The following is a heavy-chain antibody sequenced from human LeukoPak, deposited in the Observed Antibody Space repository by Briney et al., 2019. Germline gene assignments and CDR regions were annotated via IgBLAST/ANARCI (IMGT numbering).Heavy chain of an antibody. V-gene: IGHV4-34*01. CDR2: INHSGSA. D-gene: IGHD4-17*01. CDR1: GGSFSGYY. J-gene: IGHJ4*02. Sequence: SETLSLTFAVSGGSFSGYYWTWIRQPPGKGLEWIGEINHSGSANYNPSLKSRVTISLDTSKNQFSLKLSSVTAADTAVYYCARGQGTVTTHWGQGTLVTVSS. CDR3: ARGQGTVTTH.